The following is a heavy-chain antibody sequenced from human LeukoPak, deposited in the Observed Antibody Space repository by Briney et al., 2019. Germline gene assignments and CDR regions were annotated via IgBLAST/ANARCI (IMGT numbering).Heavy chain of an antibody. D-gene: IGHD6-13*01. CDR1: GGSISSGGYY. J-gene: IGHJ4*02. CDR3: ARVSSPSWSFDY. Sequence: SETLSLTCTVSGGSISSGGYYWSSIRQHPGKGLEWIGYIYYSGSTYYNPSLKSRVTISVDTSKNQFSLKLSSVTAADTAAYYCARVSSPSWSFDYWGQGTLVTVSS. V-gene: IGHV4-31*03. CDR2: IYYSGST.